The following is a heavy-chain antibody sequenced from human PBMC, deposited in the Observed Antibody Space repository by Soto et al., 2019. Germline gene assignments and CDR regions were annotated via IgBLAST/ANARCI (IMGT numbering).Heavy chain of an antibody. CDR2: IYYSGST. J-gene: IGHJ6*02. D-gene: IGHD3-22*01. CDR1: GGSVSSGSYY. CDR3: ARGDPESYYDSSGYYVRKPRSYYYGMDV. Sequence: SETLSLTCTVSGGSVSSGSYYWSWIRQPPGKGLEWIGYIYYSGSTNYNPSLKSRVTISVDTSKNQFSLKLSSVTAAETAVYYCARGDPESYYDSSGYYVRKPRSYYYGMDVWGQGTTVTVSS. V-gene: IGHV4-61*01.